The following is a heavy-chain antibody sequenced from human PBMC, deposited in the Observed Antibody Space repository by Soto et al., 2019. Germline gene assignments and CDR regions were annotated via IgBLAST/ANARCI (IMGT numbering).Heavy chain of an antibody. CDR2: ISAYNANA. V-gene: IGHV1-18*01. J-gene: IGHJ4*02. Sequence: QIPLLQPGVEVKKPGASVKVTCKASGYTFRNFGISWVRQAPGHGLEWMGWISAYNANANYAQKFQGRLTMTADTSTSTAYMELRSLRSDDTAVYYCARENSYFDYWCQGTLVSVSS. CDR3: ARENSYFDY. CDR1: GYTFRNFG.